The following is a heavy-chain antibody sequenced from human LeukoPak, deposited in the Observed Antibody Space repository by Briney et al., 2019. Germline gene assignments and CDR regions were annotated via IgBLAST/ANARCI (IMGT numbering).Heavy chain of an antibody. D-gene: IGHD6-13*01. J-gene: IGHJ5*02. CDR3: ARREQQLAYNWFDP. V-gene: IGHV4-4*02. CDR2: IYHSGST. CDR1: GGSISSSNW. Sequence: SGTLSLTCAVSGGSISSSNWWSWVRQPPGKGLEWIGEIYHSGSTNYNPSLKSRVTISVDKSKNQFPLKLSSVTAADTAVYYCARREQQLAYNWFDPWGQGTLVTVSS.